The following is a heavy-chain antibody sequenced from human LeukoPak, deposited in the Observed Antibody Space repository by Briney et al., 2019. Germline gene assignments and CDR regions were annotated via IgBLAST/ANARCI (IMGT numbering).Heavy chain of an antibody. Sequence: SETLSLTCAVYGGSFSGYYWSWIRQPPGKGLEWIGEINHSGSTNYNPSLKSRVTISVDTSKNQFSLKLSSVTAADTAVYYCARDREGAVAGTIDYWGQGTLVTVSS. J-gene: IGHJ4*02. V-gene: IGHV4-34*01. CDR3: ARDREGAVAGTIDY. D-gene: IGHD6-19*01. CDR2: INHSGST. CDR1: GGSFSGYY.